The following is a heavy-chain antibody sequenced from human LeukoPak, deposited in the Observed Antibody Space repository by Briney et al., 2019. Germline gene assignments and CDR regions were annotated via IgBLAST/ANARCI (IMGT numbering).Heavy chain of an antibody. CDR2: IYHSGST. CDR1: GYSISSGYS. J-gene: IGHJ5*02. CDR3: ATSRTWDFWGGYFDYWFDP. Sequence: SETLSLTCTVSGYSISSGYSWGWIRQPPGKGLEWIGSIYHSGSTYYNPSLKSRVTISVDTSKNQSSMKLSSVTAADTAVYYCATSRTWDFWGGYFDYWFDPWGQGTLVTVSS. D-gene: IGHD3-3*01. V-gene: IGHV4-38-2*02.